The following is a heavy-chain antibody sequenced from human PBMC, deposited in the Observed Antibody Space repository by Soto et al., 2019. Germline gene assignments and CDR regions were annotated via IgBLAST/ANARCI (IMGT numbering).Heavy chain of an antibody. V-gene: IGHV4-34*01. D-gene: IGHD2-15*01. CDR1: GGSFSGYY. CDR2: INHRGST. Sequence: QVQLQQRGAGLLKPSETLSLTCAVYGGSFSGYYWSWIRQPPGKGLEWIGEINHRGSTNYNPSLRSRVTISVDTSKNQFSLKLSSVTAAATAVYYCARGYCSGGSCYEGGFGYYYYYGMDVWGQGTTVTVSS. J-gene: IGHJ6*02. CDR3: ARGYCSGGSCYEGGFGYYYYYGMDV.